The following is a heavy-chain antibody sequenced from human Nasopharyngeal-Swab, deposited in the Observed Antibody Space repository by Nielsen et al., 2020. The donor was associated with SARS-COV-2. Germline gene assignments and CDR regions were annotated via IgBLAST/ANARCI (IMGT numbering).Heavy chain of an antibody. Sequence: WVRQAPGQGLEWMGGIIPIFGTTDYAQKFQGTVTITADESTSTVYMELNSLRSEDTAVYYCAKGVRYFDFLPPNTYYYYGLDLWGQGTTVTVSS. CDR2: IIPIFGTT. J-gene: IGHJ6*02. D-gene: IGHD3-9*01. CDR3: AKGVRYFDFLPPNTYYYYGLDL. V-gene: IGHV1-69*01.